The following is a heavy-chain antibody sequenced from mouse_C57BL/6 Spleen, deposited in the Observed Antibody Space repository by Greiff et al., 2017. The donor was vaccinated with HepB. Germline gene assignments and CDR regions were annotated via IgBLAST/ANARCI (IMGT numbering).Heavy chain of an antibody. CDR3: ASDYGSGYEAWFAY. CDR2: IYPGDGDT. CDR1: GYAFSSYW. J-gene: IGHJ3*01. V-gene: IGHV1-80*01. D-gene: IGHD1-1*01. Sequence: VQLQQSGAELVKPGASVKISCKASGYAFSSYWMNWVKQRPGKGLEWIGQIYPGDGDTNYNGKFKGKATLTADKSSSTAYMQLSSLTSEDSAVYFCASDYGSGYEAWFAYWGQGTLVTVSA.